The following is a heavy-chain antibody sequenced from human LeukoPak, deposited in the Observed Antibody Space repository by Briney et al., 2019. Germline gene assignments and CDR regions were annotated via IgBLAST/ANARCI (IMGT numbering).Heavy chain of an antibody. Sequence: GGSLRLSCAASGFTFDDYAMHWVRQAPGKGLEWVSGISWNSGSIGYADSVKGRFTISRDSSKNTLYLQMNSLRAEDTAVYYCAKEGDAFDIWGQGTMVTVSS. V-gene: IGHV3-9*01. CDR1: GFTFDDYA. CDR3: AKEGDAFDI. CDR2: ISWNSGSI. J-gene: IGHJ3*02.